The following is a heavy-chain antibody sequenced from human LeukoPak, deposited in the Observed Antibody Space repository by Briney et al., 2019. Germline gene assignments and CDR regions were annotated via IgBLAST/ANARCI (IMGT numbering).Heavy chain of an antibody. CDR1: GGSISSGSYY. CDR3: ARDRDYYYMDV. CDR2: IYYSGST. V-gene: IGHV4-39*07. J-gene: IGHJ6*03. D-gene: IGHD3-10*01. Sequence: SETLSLTCTVSGGSISSGSYYWGWIRQPPGKGLEWIGSIYYSGSTYYNPSLKSRVTISVDTSKNQFSLKLSSVTAADTAVYYCARDRDYYYMDVWGKGTTVTISS.